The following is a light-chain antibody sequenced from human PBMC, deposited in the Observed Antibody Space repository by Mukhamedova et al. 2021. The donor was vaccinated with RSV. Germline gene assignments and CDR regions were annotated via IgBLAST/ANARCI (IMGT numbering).Light chain of an antibody. V-gene: IGLV3-9*01. CDR1: DIGSKN. Sequence: GGSDIGSKNVHWYQQKPGQAPVLVIHRDTKRPSEIPDRFSGSNSGNTATLTISGAQGGDEAVYYCQVWDVSTVVFGGGTKLTVV. CDR3: QVWDVSTVV. CDR2: RDT. J-gene: IGLJ2*01.